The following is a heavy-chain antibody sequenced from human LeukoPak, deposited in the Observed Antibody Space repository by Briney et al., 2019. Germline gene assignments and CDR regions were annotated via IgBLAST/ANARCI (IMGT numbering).Heavy chain of an antibody. Sequence: GGSLRLSCAASGFTFSSYWMHWVRQAPGKGLVWVSRINSDGSSTSYADSVKGRFTISRDNAENTLYLQMNSLRAEDTAVYYCARVRYCSGGSCYSRGNWFDPWGQGTLVTVSS. J-gene: IGHJ5*02. CDR1: GFTFSSYW. CDR2: INSDGSST. V-gene: IGHV3-74*01. D-gene: IGHD2-15*01. CDR3: ARVRYCSGGSCYSRGNWFDP.